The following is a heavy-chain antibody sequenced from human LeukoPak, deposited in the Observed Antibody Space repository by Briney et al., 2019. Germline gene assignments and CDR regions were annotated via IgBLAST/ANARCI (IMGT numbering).Heavy chain of an antibody. CDR2: INWNGGST. D-gene: IGHD6-19*01. V-gene: IGHV3-20*04. Sequence: GGSLRLSCAASGFTFDDYGMSWVRQAPGKGLEWVSGINWNGGSTGYADSVKGRFTISRNNAKNSLYLQMNSLRAEDTAVYYCARSRYTSGRGAFEYWGQGTLVTVSS. CDR1: GFTFDDYG. J-gene: IGHJ4*02. CDR3: ARSRYTSGRGAFEY.